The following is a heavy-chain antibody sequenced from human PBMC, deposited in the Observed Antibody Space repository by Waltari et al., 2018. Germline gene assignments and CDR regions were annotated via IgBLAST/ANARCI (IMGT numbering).Heavy chain of an antibody. D-gene: IGHD3-22*01. CDR1: GFSFSSFA. CDR2: ISSLGNYI. Sequence: EVQLVESGGGLVKPGGSLRLSCAASGFSFSSFAINWVRQAPGTGLAWVSSISSLGNYIYYGDSVRGRVTIARDNAQNSVHLQMDSLRAEDTAIYYCARKEHDRRGFYSYYFDYWGQGTLVTVSS. J-gene: IGHJ4*02. V-gene: IGHV3-21*02. CDR3: ARKEHDRRGFYSYYFDY.